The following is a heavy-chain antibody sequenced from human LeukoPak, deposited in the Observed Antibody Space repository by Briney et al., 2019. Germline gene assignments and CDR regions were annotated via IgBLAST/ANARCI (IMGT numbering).Heavy chain of an antibody. V-gene: IGHV5-51*01. CDR2: IYPGDSDT. CDR3: ARFLCSSTSCRLNWFDP. D-gene: IGHD2-2*01. J-gene: IGHJ5*02. CDR1: GYSFTSYW. Sequence: GASLKFSGKGSGYSFTSYWIGWVRQMPGKGLEWMGIIYPGDSDTRYSPSFQGQVTISADKSISTAYLQWSSLKASDTAMYYCARFLCSSTSCRLNWFDPWGEGTLVTVSS.